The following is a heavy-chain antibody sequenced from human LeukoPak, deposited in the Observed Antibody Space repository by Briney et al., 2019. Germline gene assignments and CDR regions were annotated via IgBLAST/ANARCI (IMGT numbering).Heavy chain of an antibody. D-gene: IGHD5-18*01. Sequence: ASVKVSCKASGYTFTSYDINWERQATGQGLEWMGWMNPNSGNTGYAQKFQDRVTITRNTSISTAYMELSSRRSEDTAVYYCARGRGGYSYGRYYFDYWGQGTLVTVSS. CDR1: GYTFTSYD. V-gene: IGHV1-8*03. CDR2: MNPNSGNT. CDR3: ARGRGGYSYGRYYFDY. J-gene: IGHJ4*02.